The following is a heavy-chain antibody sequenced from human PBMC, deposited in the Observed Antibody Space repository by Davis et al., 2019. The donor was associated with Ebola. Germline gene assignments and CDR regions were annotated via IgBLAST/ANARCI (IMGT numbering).Heavy chain of an antibody. CDR2: IFPGDSDT. CDR1: GYKFSDYW. CDR3: ARLSATNGMDV. D-gene: IGHD1-1*01. Sequence: GESLKISCKASGYKFSDYWIGWVRQEPGKGLEWMGIIFPGDSDTRYSPSFQGQVTISADKSISTAYLQWSSLKASDTAMYYCARLSATNGMDVWGKGTTVTVSS. V-gene: IGHV5-51*01. J-gene: IGHJ6*04.